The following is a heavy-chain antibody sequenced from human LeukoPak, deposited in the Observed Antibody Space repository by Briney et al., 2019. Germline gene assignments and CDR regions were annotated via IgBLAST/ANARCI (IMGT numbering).Heavy chain of an antibody. CDR3: ATAGNYRFDY. CDR1: GFTFSNYW. Sequence: GGSLRLSCAASGFTFSNYWVHWVPQAPGKGLVWGSRINPDGSTINYADSVKGRFTISRDNAKNTLYLQMNSLRAEDTAVYYCATAGNYRFDYWGQGTLVTVSS. V-gene: IGHV3-74*01. J-gene: IGHJ4*02. D-gene: IGHD1-7*01. CDR2: INPDGSTI.